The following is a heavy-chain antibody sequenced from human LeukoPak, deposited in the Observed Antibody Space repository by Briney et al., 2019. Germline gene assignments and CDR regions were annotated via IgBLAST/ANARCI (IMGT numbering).Heavy chain of an antibody. J-gene: IGHJ4*02. V-gene: IGHV1-46*01. CDR3: ARGGSSGWYRSFDY. CDR1: GYTFSSYY. CDR2: FNPSGGST. D-gene: IGHD6-19*01. Sequence: GASVKVSCKASGYTFSSYYMHWVRQAPGQGLEWMGVFNPSGGSTSYAQKFQGRVTMTRDTSTSTVYMELSSLRSDDAAVYYCARGGSSGWYRSFDYWGQGTLVTVSS.